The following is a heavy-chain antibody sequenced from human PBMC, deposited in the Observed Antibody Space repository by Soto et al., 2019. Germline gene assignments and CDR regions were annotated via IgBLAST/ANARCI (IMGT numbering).Heavy chain of an antibody. D-gene: IGHD6-19*01. Sequence: QLQLQESGPGLVKPSETLSLTCTVSGGSISSSSYYWGWIRQPPGKGLEWIGTIYYSGSTYYNPSLTSLVTISVDTSKNQFSLRLSSVTAADTAVYYCARQHKQFVAVAGTGYFVDYWGQGTLVTVSS. CDR3: ARQHKQFVAVAGTGYFVDY. J-gene: IGHJ4*02. CDR1: GGSISSSSYY. V-gene: IGHV4-39*01. CDR2: IYYSGST.